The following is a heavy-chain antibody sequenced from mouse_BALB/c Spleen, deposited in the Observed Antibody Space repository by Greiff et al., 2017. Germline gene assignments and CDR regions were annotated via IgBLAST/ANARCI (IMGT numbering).Heavy chain of an antibody. CDR2: ISYSGST. J-gene: IGHJ1*01. Sequence: EVKLMESGPGLVKPSQSLSLTCTVTGYSITSDYAWNWIRQFPGNKLEWMGYISYSGSTSYNPSLKSRISITRDTSKNQFFLQLNSVTTEDTATYYCATGTWYFDVWGAGTTVTVSS. D-gene: IGHD4-1*01. CDR1: GYSITSDYA. CDR3: ATGTWYFDV. V-gene: IGHV3-2*02.